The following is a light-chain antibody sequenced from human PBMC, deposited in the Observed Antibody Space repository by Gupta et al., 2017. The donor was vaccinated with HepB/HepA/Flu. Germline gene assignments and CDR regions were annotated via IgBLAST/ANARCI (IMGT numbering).Light chain of an antibody. Sequence: QSVLTHPPSLSRTPGQSVTIARSGASSNTGSNNVNWYQLVPGTAPKLLIALKEQRPLAVAARFSVSKSGTSASLAISALQPEDEAEYYCAEWDDGLNGYYVFGTGTKVTVL. CDR1: SSNTGSNN. V-gene: IGLV1-44*01. CDR3: AEWDDGLNGYYV. J-gene: IGLJ1*01. CDR2: LKE.